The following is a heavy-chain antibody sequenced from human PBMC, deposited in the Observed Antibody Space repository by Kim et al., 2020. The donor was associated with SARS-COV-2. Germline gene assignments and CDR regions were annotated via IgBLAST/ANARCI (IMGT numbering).Heavy chain of an antibody. CDR1: GGSISSSSYY. CDR3: ARDGVDTGWFDP. J-gene: IGHJ5*02. D-gene: IGHD5-18*01. Sequence: SETLSLTCTVSGGSISSSSYYWGWIRQPPGKGLEWIGSIYYSGSTYYNPSLKSRVTISVDTSKNQFSLKLSSVTAADTAVYYCARDGVDTGWFDPWGQGT. CDR2: IYYSGST. V-gene: IGHV4-39*07.